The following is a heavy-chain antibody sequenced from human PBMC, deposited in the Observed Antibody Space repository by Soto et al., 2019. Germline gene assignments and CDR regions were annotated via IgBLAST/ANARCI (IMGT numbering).Heavy chain of an antibody. J-gene: IGHJ6*03. D-gene: IGHD6-19*01. Sequence: SETLSLTCTFSGGSIRSYYWSLIRQPPGKGLEWIGYIYYSGSTNYNPSLKSRVTISVDTSKNQFSLKLSSVTAADTAVYYCARNRAVAFDYYYYMDVWGKGTKVTVSS. CDR1: GGSIRSYY. CDR3: ARNRAVAFDYYYYMDV. CDR2: IYYSGST. V-gene: IGHV4-59*01.